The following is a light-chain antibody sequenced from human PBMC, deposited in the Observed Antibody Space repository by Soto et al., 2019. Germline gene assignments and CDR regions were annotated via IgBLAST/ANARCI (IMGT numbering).Light chain of an antibody. CDR1: QTISSW. V-gene: IGKV1-5*03. Sequence: DIQMTQSASTLSGSVGDRVTITFRASQTISSWLAWYQQKPGKAPKLLIYKASTLKSGVPSRFSGSGSGTEFTLTISSLQPDDFATYYCQQYNTYSAFGQGTKVDIK. J-gene: IGKJ1*01. CDR3: QQYNTYSA. CDR2: KAS.